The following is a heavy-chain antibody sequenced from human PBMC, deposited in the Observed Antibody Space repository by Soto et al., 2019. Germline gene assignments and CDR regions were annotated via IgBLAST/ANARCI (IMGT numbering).Heavy chain of an antibody. CDR3: AKDGGREGYFGNWFDP. Sequence: SVKVSCKASGGTFSNYAITWVRQTPGQVLEWLGRIIPIFGTTDYAQKFQGRVTITADESTTTAYMELSSLRSDDTAVYYCAKDGGREGYFGNWFDPWGQGTLVTVSA. CDR1: GGTFSNYA. D-gene: IGHD2-15*01. V-gene: IGHV1-69*13. J-gene: IGHJ5*02. CDR2: IIPIFGTT.